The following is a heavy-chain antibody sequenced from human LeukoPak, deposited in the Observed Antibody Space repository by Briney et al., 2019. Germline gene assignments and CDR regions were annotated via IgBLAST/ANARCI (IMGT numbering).Heavy chain of an antibody. V-gene: IGHV4-59*01. D-gene: IGHD3-16*02. CDR2: IYYSGST. CDR3: ASHYVWGSYRLAEYFQH. Sequence: SKTLSLTCTVSGGSISSYYWSWIRQPPGKGLEWIGYIYYSGSTNYNPSLKSRVTISVDTSKNQFSLKLSSVTAADTAVYYCASHYVWGSYRLAEYFQHWGQGTLVTVSS. J-gene: IGHJ1*01. CDR1: GGSISSYY.